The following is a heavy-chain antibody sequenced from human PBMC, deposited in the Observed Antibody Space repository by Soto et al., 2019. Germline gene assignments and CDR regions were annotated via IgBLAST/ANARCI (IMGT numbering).Heavy chain of an antibody. J-gene: IGHJ4*02. CDR1: GFTFSNAW. CDR3: TTETYYDILTGYYSRWDFDY. V-gene: IGHV3-15*01. D-gene: IGHD3-9*01. Sequence: LRLSCAASGFTFSNAWMSWVRQAPGKGLEWVGRIKSKTDGGTTDYAAPVKGRFTISRDDSKNTLYLQMNSLKTEDTAVYYCTTETYYDILTGYYSRWDFDYWGQGTLVTVSS. CDR2: IKSKTDGGTT.